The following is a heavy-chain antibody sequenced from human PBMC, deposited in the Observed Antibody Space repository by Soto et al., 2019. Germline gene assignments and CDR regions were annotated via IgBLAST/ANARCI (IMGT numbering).Heavy chain of an antibody. Sequence: ASVKVSCKASGYTFTSYGISWVRQAPGQGLEWMGWISAYNGNTNYAQKLQGRVTMTTDTSTSTAYMELRSLRSDDTAVYYCARDSITMVRGAQFDPWGQGTLVTVSS. CDR1: GYTFTSYG. V-gene: IGHV1-18*01. CDR3: ARDSITMVRGAQFDP. J-gene: IGHJ5*02. CDR2: ISAYNGNT. D-gene: IGHD3-10*01.